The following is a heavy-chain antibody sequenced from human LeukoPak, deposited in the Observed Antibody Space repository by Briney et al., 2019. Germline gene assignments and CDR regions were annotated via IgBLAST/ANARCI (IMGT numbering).Heavy chain of an antibody. Sequence: GGSLRLSCTASGLTFGDYAMSWVRQAPGKGLEWVGFIRCKAYGGTTEYAASVKGRFTISRDDSKSIAYLQMNSLKTEDTAVYYCTRGRVAVAGRPFDYWGQGTLVTVSS. CDR2: IRCKAYGGTT. CDR3: TRGRVAVAGRPFDY. CDR1: GLTFGDYA. J-gene: IGHJ4*02. V-gene: IGHV3-49*04. D-gene: IGHD6-19*01.